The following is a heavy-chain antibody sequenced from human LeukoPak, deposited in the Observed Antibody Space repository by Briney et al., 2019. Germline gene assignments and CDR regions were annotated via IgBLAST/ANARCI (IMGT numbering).Heavy chain of an antibody. D-gene: IGHD3-22*01. Sequence: SETLSLTCTVSGGSISSYYWSWIRQPAGKGLEWIGRICTSGSTNYNPSLKSRVTMSVDTSKNQFSLKLSSVTAADTAVYYCARDDLGNYYDSSGYYYVWGQGTMVTVSS. CDR3: ARDDLGNYYDSSGYYYV. CDR2: ICTSGST. CDR1: GGSISSYY. J-gene: IGHJ4*02. V-gene: IGHV4-4*07.